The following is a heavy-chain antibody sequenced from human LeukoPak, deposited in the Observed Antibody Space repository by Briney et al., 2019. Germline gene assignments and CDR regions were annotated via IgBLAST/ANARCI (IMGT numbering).Heavy chain of an antibody. D-gene: IGHD2-2*03. J-gene: IGHJ4*02. Sequence: SETLSLTCSVSGGSISSYYWSWIRQPAGKGLEWIGRIYTSGSTNCNPSLKSRVTISVDKSKNQFSLKLSSVTAADTAVYYCARDVDIVVLGITYGYYFDYWGQGTLVTVSS. CDR1: GGSISSYY. CDR3: ARDVDIVVLGITYGYYFDY. V-gene: IGHV4-4*07. CDR2: IYTSGST.